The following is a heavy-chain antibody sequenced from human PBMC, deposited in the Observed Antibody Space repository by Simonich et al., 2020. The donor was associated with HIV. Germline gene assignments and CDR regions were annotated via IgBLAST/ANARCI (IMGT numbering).Heavy chain of an antibody. V-gene: IGHV3-9*03. J-gene: IGHJ4*02. CDR3: AKDRYSSSSGSFDY. D-gene: IGHD6-6*01. CDR2: ISWNSGRI. Sequence: EVQLVESGGGLVQPGRSLRLSCAASGFTFEDYAMHWVRQAPGKGLEWVSGISWNSGRIGYADSVKGRFTISRDNAKNSLYLQMNSLRAEDMALYYCAKDRYSSSSGSFDYWGQGTLVTVSS. CDR1: GFTFEDYA.